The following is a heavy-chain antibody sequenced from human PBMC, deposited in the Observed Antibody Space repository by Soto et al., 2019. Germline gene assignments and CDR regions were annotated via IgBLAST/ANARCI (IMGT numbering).Heavy chain of an antibody. CDR2: INAGNGNT. D-gene: IGHD3-22*01. J-gene: IGHJ4*02. CDR3: ARGPAYYYDSSGYYWPGYFDY. Sequence: ASVKVSCKASGYTFTSYAMHWVRQAPGQRLEWMGWINAGNGNTKYSQKFQGRVTITRDTSASTAYMELSSLRSEDTAVYYCARGPAYYYDSSGYYWPGYFDYWGQGTLVTVSS. V-gene: IGHV1-3*01. CDR1: GYTFTSYA.